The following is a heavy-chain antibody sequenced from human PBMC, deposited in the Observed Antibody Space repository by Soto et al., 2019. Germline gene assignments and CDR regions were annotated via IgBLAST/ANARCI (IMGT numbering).Heavy chain of an antibody. CDR2: ISGSSSNI. V-gene: IGHV3-23*01. J-gene: IGHJ4*02. CDR1: GFTFSNYA. CDR3: AKRLGFCSSGACAY. Sequence: GGSLRLSCAASGFTFSNYAMSWVRQAPGKGLEWVSAISGSSSNIYYADSVKGRFTISRDNSKNTLYLQMNSLRAEDTAVYYCAKRLGFCSSGACAYWGQGTLVTVSS. D-gene: IGHD2-15*01.